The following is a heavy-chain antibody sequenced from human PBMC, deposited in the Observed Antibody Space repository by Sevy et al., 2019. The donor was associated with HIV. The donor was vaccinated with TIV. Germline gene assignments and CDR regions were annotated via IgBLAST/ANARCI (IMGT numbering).Heavy chain of an antibody. V-gene: IGHV3-49*03. CDR3: TRGYYYDSSGYSDY. CDR2: IRSKDYDGAT. Sequence: GGSLRLSCTGSGFTFGDYAMSWFRQAPGMGLEWVGFIRSKDYDGATEYAASVKGRFTISRDDSKSIADLQMNSLKTEGTAVYYCTRGYYYDSSGYSDYWGQGTLVTVSS. CDR1: GFTFGDYA. J-gene: IGHJ4*02. D-gene: IGHD3-22*01.